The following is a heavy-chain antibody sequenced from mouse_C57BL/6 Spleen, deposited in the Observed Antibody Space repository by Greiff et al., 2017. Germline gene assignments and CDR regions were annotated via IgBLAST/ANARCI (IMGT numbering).Heavy chain of an antibody. V-gene: IGHV14-4*01. J-gene: IGHJ2*01. CDR1: GFNIKDDC. CDR2: IDPENGDT. Sequence: VQLKESGAELMRPGASVKLSCTASGFNIKDDCMHWVKQRPEQGLEWIGWIDPENGDTEYASKFQGKATITADTSSNTAYLQLSSLTSEDTAVYYCTTSDYWGQGTTLTVSS. CDR3: TTSDY.